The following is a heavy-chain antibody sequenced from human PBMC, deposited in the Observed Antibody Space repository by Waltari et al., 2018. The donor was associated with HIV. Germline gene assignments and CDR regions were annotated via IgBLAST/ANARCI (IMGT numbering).Heavy chain of an antibody. CDR1: RESLRDYY. D-gene: IGHD3-16*01. V-gene: IGHV4-34*01. CDR2: ITESGHT. CDR3: LRGPRVTIFWAGGPDY. Sequence: QILLHQWGAGLLKPSETLSLNCAVSRESLRDYYWTWIRQPPGKGLEWIGEITESGHTHYNPSLKSRITMFVDTSKRQFSLRLTSVTGADAATYYCLRGPRVTIFWAGGPDYWGQGTQVTVSS. J-gene: IGHJ4*02.